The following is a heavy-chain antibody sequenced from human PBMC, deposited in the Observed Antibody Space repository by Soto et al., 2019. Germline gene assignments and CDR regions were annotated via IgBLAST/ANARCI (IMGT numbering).Heavy chain of an antibody. J-gene: IGHJ5*02. CDR3: VKYTVTEDLGES. CDR2: VSRAGTYT. Sequence: EVQLLESGGDVVRPGGSLRLSCAASGFTFSSYAMGWVRQAPGKGLEWVAGVSRAGTYTFYADSVRGRFSISRDNSRDKLDLYMNALRGDDTAVYFCVKYTVTEDLGESWGQGTLVSVSS. V-gene: IGHV3-23*01. CDR1: GFTFSSYA. D-gene: IGHD3-16*01.